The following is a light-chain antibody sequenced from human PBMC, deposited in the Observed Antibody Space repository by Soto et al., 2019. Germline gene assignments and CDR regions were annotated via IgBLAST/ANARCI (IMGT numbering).Light chain of an antibody. CDR2: GNS. V-gene: IGLV1-40*01. CDR3: QSYDSSLSGVRV. J-gene: IGLJ1*01. CDR1: SSNIGAGYD. Sequence: QAVVMQPPSVSGAPGQRVTISCTGSSSNIGAGYDVHWYQQLPGTAPKLLIYGNSNRPSGVPDRFSASKSGTSASLAITGLQAEDEADYYCQSYDSSLSGVRVFGTGTKLTVL.